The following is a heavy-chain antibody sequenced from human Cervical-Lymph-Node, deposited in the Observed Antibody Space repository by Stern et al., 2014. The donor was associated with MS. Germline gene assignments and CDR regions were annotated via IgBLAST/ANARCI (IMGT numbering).Heavy chain of an antibody. CDR3: ARDRGKQLPYYYGMDV. J-gene: IGHJ6*02. D-gene: IGHD5-18*01. CDR2: ISYDGSNK. CDR1: GFTFSSYA. V-gene: IGHV3-30*01. Sequence: QVQLVESGGGVVQPGRSLRLSCAASGFTFSSYAMHWVRQAPGKGLEWVAVISYDGSNKYYADSVKGRFTISRDNSKTTLYVQMNSLRAEDTAVYYCARDRGKQLPYYYGMDVWGQGTTVTVSS.